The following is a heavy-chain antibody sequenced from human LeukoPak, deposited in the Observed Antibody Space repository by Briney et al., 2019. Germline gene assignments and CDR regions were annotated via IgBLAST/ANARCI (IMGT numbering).Heavy chain of an antibody. CDR1: GYTFTGYY. CDR3: ARFGITFGGVIAPIDY. V-gene: IGHV1-2*02. CDR2: INPNSGGT. D-gene: IGHD3-16*02. J-gene: IGHJ4*02. Sequence: ASVKVSCKASGYTFTGYYMHWVRQAPGQGLEWMGWINPNSGGTNYAQKFQGRVTMTRDTSISTAYMELSRLRSDDTAVYYCARFGITFGGVIAPIDYWGQGTLVTVSS.